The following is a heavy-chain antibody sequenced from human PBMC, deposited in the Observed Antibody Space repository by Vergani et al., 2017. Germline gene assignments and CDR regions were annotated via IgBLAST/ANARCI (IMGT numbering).Heavy chain of an antibody. Sequence: QVQLVESGGGLVKPGGSLRLSCAASGFTFSDYYMSWIRQAPGKGLEWVSYISSSSSYTNYADSVKGRFTISRDNAKNSLYLQMNSLRAEDTAVYYCARATVLRFLGWLLLPPGMDVWGQGTTVTVSS. D-gene: IGHD3-3*01. V-gene: IGHV3-11*06. CDR3: ARATVLRFLGWLLLPPGMDV. CDR1: GFTFSDYY. CDR2: ISSSSSYT. J-gene: IGHJ6*02.